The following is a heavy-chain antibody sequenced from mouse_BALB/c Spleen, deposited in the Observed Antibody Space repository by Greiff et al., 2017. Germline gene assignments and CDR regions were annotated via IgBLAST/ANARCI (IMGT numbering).Heavy chain of an antibody. D-gene: IGHD1-1*01. CDR3: ARGDYYGSAWFAY. CDR1: GYTFTSYW. CDR2: IDPENGNT. V-gene: IGHV14-1*02. Sequence: VQLQQPGSELVRPGASVKLSCKASGYTFTSYWMHWVKQRPGQGLEWIGWIDPENGNTIYDPKFQGKASITADTSSNTAYLQLSSLTSEDTAVYYCARGDYYGSAWFAYWGQGTLVTVSA. J-gene: IGHJ3*01.